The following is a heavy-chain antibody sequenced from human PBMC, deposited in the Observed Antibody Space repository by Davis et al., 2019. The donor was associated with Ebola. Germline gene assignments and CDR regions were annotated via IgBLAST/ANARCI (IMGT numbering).Heavy chain of an antibody. Sequence: ASVKVSCKASGYTFTSYAISWVRQAPGQGLEWMGWISAYNGNTNYAQKLQGRVTMTTDTSTSTAYMELSSLRSEDTAVYYCAREPLPLYRKDYYYYYGMDVWGQGTTVTVSS. CDR2: ISAYNGNT. V-gene: IGHV1-18*01. J-gene: IGHJ6*02. CDR3: AREPLPLYRKDYYYYYGMDV. CDR1: GYTFTSYA. D-gene: IGHD3-16*02.